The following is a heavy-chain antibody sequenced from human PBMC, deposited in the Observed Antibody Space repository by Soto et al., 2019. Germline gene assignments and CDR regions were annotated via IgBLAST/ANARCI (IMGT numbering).Heavy chain of an antibody. J-gene: IGHJ6*02. D-gene: IGHD3-3*01. CDR3: ARVGEGILRFLEWSRPAHGMDV. V-gene: IGHV1-46*01. CDR1: GYTFTSYY. Sequence: ASVKVSCKASGYTFTSYYMHWVRQAPGQGLEWMGIINPSGGSTSYAQKFQGRVTMTRDTSTSTVYMELSSLRSEDTAVYYCARVGEGILRFLEWSRPAHGMDVWGQGTTVTVSS. CDR2: INPSGGST.